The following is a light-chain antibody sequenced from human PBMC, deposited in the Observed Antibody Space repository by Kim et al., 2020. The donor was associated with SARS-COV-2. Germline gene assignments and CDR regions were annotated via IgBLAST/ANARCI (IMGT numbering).Light chain of an antibody. CDR2: DVS. V-gene: IGLV2-11*01. CDR1: SSVVGGYNY. J-gene: IGLJ3*02. CDR3: CSYAGSYTRV. Sequence: QSALTQPRSVSGSPGQSVTISCTGTSSVVGGYNYVSWYQQHPGKAPKFMIYDVSKRPSGVPDRFSGSKSGNTASLTISGLQAEDEADYYCCSYAGSYTRVFGGGTQLTVL.